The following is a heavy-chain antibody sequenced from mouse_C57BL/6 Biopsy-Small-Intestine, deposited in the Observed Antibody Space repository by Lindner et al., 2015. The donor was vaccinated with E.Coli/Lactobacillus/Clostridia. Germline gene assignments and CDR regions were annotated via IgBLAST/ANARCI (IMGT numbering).Heavy chain of an antibody. J-gene: IGHJ1*03. V-gene: IGHV1-42*01. D-gene: IGHD2-5*01. CDR1: GYSFTGYY. CDR2: VNPSTGGT. Sequence: VQLQESGPELVKPGASVKMSCKASGYSFTGYYMNWVKQSPEKSLEWIGEVNPSTGGTTYNQKFKAKATLTVDKSSSTAYMQLSSLTSEDSAVYFCARSYYSNYYWYFDVWGTGTTVTVSS. CDR3: ARSYYSNYYWYFDV.